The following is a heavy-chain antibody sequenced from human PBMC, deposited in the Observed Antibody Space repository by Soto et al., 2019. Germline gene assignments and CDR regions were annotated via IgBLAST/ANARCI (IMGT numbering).Heavy chain of an antibody. Sequence: SETLSLTCAVSGYSISKTTSYWGWIRQPPGKGLEWIGTIYHSGSTYYNPSLMSRVTLSIDKSKNQFSLKLNSVTAADTAVYYCARRVGSCSGTSCNGWFDPWGQGTLVTVSS. CDR3: ARRVGSCSGTSCNGWFDP. V-gene: IGHV4-39*01. CDR1: GYSISKTTSY. J-gene: IGHJ5*02. CDR2: IYHSGST. D-gene: IGHD2-2*01.